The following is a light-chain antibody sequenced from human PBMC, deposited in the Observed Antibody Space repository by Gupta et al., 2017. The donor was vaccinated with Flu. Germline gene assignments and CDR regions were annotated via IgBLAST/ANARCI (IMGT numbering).Light chain of an antibody. Sequence: DIQLTPSPSTLSASVGDRVTITCRATQTISNWLAWFQQKPGKAPKLLIYNASALEDGVPSRFSGSGYGTAFTLTISSLQPDDFATYYCQQYNTYPLTFGQGTKVEIK. CDR2: NAS. CDR1: QTISNW. J-gene: IGKJ1*01. CDR3: QQYNTYPLT. V-gene: IGKV1-5*03.